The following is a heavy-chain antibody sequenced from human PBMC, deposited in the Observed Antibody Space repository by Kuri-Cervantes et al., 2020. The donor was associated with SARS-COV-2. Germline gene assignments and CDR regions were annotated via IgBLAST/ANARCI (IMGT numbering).Heavy chain of an antibody. Sequence: GESLKISCAASGFTFSNSDMNWVRQAPGKGLEWVSGVSWNGNRADYAGSVKGRFIISSDNSRNLLYQQMNSLRPEDMAVYYCVRVRGSITMIVGVISFYYYSGMDVWGRGTTVTVSS. D-gene: IGHD3-22*01. J-gene: IGHJ6*04. CDR2: VSWNGNRA. CDR3: VRVRGSITMIVGVISFYYYSGMDV. V-gene: IGHV3-19*01. CDR1: GFTFSNSD.